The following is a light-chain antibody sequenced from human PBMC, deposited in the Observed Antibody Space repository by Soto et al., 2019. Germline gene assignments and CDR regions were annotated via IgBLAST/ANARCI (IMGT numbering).Light chain of an antibody. V-gene: IGKV3-20*01. Sequence: EIVLTQSPGTLSLSPGARAPLSCRARQSVSSNLAWYQRKPGQAPRLLIYGASSRATGIPDRFSGSGSGTDYTLTISRLEPEDFAVYYCQRYGSSSITFGQGTRLEIK. J-gene: IGKJ5*01. CDR1: QSVSSN. CDR3: QRYGSSSIT. CDR2: GAS.